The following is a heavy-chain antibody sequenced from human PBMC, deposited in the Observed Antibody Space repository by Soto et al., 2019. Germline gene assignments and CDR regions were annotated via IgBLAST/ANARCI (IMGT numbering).Heavy chain of an antibody. CDR2: MYNTGST. CDR3: ARDLWGYCGTDCYPLDV. V-gene: IGHV4-59*01. Sequence: QVQLQESGPGLVKPSETLSLTCTVSCGTISRYYWSWIRQPPGKGLEWIGYMYNTGSTVYNPSFKSRVTISVDTSKNQFSLKLNSVTAADTAVYYCARDLWGYCGTDCYPLDVWGQGTTVTVSS. D-gene: IGHD2-21*02. J-gene: IGHJ6*02. CDR1: CGTISRYY.